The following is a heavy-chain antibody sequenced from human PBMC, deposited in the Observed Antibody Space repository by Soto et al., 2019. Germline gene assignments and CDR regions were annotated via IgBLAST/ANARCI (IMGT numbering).Heavy chain of an antibody. J-gene: IGHJ3*02. Sequence: QVQLVESGGGVVQPGRSLRLSCAASGFTFSSYGMHWVRQAPGKGLEWVAVIWYDGSNKYYADSVKGRFTISRDNSKNTLYLQMNSLRAEDTAVYYCVRWAVDSSAKYDAFDIWGQGTMVTVSS. CDR2: IWYDGSNK. CDR3: VRWAVDSSAKYDAFDI. D-gene: IGHD3-22*01. V-gene: IGHV3-33*01. CDR1: GFTFSSYG.